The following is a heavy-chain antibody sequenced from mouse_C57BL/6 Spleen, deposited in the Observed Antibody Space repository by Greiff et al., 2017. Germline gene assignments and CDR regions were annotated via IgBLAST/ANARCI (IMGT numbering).Heavy chain of an antibody. V-gene: IGHV1-82*01. CDR3: AALYGNYKGVDY. D-gene: IGHD2-1*01. J-gene: IGHJ2*01. Sequence: VQLQQSGPELVKPGASVKISCKASGYAFSSSWMNWVKQRPGKGLEWIGRIYPGDGDTNYNGKFKGKATLTADKSSSTAYMQLSSLTSEDSAVYFCAALYGNYKGVDYWGQGTTRTVSS. CDR2: IYPGDGDT. CDR1: GYAFSSSW.